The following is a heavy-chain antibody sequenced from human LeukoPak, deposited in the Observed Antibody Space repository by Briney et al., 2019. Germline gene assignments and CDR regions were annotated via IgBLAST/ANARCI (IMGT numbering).Heavy chain of an antibody. CDR2: ISGSGGSA. J-gene: IGHJ3*02. D-gene: IGHD3-22*01. Sequence: GGSLRLSCAASGFTFSSYAISWVRQAPGKGLEWVSAISGSGGSAYYADSVKGRFTISRDNSKNTLYLQMNSLRAEDTAVYQCAKGRYYHDNSDAFEIWGQGTMVTVSS. CDR3: AKGRYYHDNSDAFEI. V-gene: IGHV3-23*01. CDR1: GFTFSSYA.